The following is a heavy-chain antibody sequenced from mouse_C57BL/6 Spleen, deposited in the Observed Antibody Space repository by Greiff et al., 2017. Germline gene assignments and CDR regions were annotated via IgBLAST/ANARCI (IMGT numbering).Heavy chain of an antibody. CDR1: GFNIKDDY. CDR3: TGGNYGFDY. J-gene: IGHJ2*01. D-gene: IGHD2-1*01. CDR2: IDPENGDT. Sequence: VQLKQSGAELVRPGASVKLSCTASGFNIKDDYMHWVKQRPEQGLEWIGWIDPENGDTEYASKFQGKATITADTSSNTAYLQLSSLTSEDTAVYYCTGGNYGFDYWGQGTTLTVSS. V-gene: IGHV14-4*01.